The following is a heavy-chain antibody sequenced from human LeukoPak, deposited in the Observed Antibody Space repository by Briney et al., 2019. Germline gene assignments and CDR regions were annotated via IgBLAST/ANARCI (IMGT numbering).Heavy chain of an antibody. CDR3: ARTPERRGYSYGVDAFDI. CDR2: ICNRGTT. D-gene: IGHD5-18*01. CDR1: GGSISSDF. Sequence: PSETLSLTCTVSGGSISSDFWNWMRQAPGKGLEWIGFICNRGTTNHNPSLKSRVTMSIDTSKNQVSLKLSSVTAADTAVYFCARTPERRGYSYGVDAFDIWGQGAVVTVS. V-gene: IGHV4-59*08. J-gene: IGHJ3*02.